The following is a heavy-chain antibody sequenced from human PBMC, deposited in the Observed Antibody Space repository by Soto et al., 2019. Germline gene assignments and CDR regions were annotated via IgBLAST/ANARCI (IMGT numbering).Heavy chain of an antibody. J-gene: IGHJ4*02. Sequence: SVKVSCKASGGTFSSYAISWVRQAPGQGLEWMGGIIPIFGTANYAQKFQGRVTITADKSTSTAYMELSSLRSEDTAVYYCARAAPYSGSYGEYYFDYWGQGTLVTVSS. CDR2: IIPIFGTA. V-gene: IGHV1-69*06. CDR1: GGTFSSYA. D-gene: IGHD1-26*01. CDR3: ARAAPYSGSYGEYYFDY.